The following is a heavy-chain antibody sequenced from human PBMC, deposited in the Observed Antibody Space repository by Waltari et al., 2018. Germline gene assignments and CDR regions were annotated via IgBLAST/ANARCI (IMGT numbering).Heavy chain of an antibody. D-gene: IGHD2-2*01. CDR2: IFYTGNT. J-gene: IGHJ5*02. Sequence: VLLEESGPGLVKPSETLSLTCTVPGGPISGFYWTWIRQPPGRGLEYIGYIFYTGNTNYNPSLKSRVIISVDTSRNQFSLKMRSLTAADTAVYYCARLGGDRFGSLRHCGPASCTTWIDPWGRGTLVTVSS. CDR3: ARLGGDRFGSLRHCGPASCTTWIDP. V-gene: IGHV4-59*01. CDR1: GGPISGFY.